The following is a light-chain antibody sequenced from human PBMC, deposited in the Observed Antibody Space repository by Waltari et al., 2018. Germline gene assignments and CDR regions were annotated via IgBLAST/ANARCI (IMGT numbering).Light chain of an antibody. J-gene: IGKJ4*01. Sequence: DIQMTQSPSTLSASVGDRVIFSCRASQSISKWLAWYQQKPGKAPKPLIYKASTLESGVPARFSGGGCGTEFTLTISSLQPEDVATYYCQQYNSYSLLSFGGGTKVEIK. CDR1: QSISKW. CDR3: QQYNSYSLLS. CDR2: KAS. V-gene: IGKV1-5*03.